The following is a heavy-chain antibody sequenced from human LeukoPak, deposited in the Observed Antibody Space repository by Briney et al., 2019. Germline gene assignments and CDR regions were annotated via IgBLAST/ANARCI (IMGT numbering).Heavy chain of an antibody. V-gene: IGHV4-39*01. CDR3: ARQTGSGLFILP. CDR1: GGSFSSSDYY. D-gene: IGHD3/OR15-3a*01. CDR2: IYYSGNT. Sequence: SETLSLTCTVSGGSFSSSDYYWGWIRQPPGKGLEWIGSIYYSGNTYYNASLKSQVSISIDTSKNQFSLRLTSVTAADTAVYYCARQTGSGLFILPGGQGTLVTVSS. J-gene: IGHJ4*02.